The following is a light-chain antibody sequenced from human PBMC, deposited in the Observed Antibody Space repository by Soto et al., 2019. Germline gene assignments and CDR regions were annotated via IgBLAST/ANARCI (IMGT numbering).Light chain of an antibody. CDR1: QSISSY. J-gene: IGKJ4*01. Sequence: EIVLTQSPATLSLSPGERATLSCRASQSISSYLAWYQQKPGQAPRLLIYDASNRATGIPARFSGSGSGTDFTLTISSLEPEDFAVYYCQHRNSWTLTFGRGTKVEIK. V-gene: IGKV3-11*01. CDR3: QHRNSWTLT. CDR2: DAS.